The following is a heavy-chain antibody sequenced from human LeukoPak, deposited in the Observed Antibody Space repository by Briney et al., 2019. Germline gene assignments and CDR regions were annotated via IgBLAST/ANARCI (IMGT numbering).Heavy chain of an antibody. V-gene: IGHV3-21*01. J-gene: IGHJ4*02. CDR1: GFTFSSYS. CDR3: ARSDYYGSGSLDY. CDR2: ISSSSYI. Sequence: GGSLRLSCAASGFTFSSYSMNWVRQAPGKGLEWVSSISSSSYIYYADSVKGRFTISRDNAKNSLYLQMNSLRAEDTAVYYCARSDYYGSGSLDYWGQGTLVTVSS. D-gene: IGHD3-10*01.